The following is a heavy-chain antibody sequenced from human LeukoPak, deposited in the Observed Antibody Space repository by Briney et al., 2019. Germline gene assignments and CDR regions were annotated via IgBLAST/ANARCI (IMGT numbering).Heavy chain of an antibody. J-gene: IGHJ4*02. D-gene: IGHD2-2*01. CDR1: GFTFDDYV. CDR3: AKDKHTNLIHYFGS. V-gene: IGHV3-43*02. CDR2: ITGNGAVA. Sequence: GGSLRLSCAASGFTFDDYVMHWVRQAPGKGLEWVSLITGNGAVAYYADSVKGRFTISRDNSKNSLYLQMNSLRAEDTALYFCAKDKHTNLIHYFGSCGQGALVTVSS.